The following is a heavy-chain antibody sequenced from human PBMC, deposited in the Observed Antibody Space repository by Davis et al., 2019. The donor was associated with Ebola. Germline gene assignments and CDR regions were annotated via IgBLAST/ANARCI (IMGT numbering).Heavy chain of an antibody. V-gene: IGHV3-23*01. CDR2: ISGSGGST. D-gene: IGHD2/OR15-2a*01. J-gene: IGHJ6*02. Sequence: GESLKISCAASGFTFSSYAMSWVRQAPGKGLEWVSAISGSGGSTYYADSVKGRFTISRDNAKNSLYLQMNSLRAEDTAVSYCARVFLPILGPGYYYYGMDVWGQGTTVTVSS. CDR1: GFTFSSYA. CDR3: ARVFLPILGPGYYYYGMDV.